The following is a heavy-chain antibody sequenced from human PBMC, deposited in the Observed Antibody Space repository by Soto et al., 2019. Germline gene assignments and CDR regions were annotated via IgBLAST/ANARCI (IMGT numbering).Heavy chain of an antibody. CDR2: INPNGGVT. CDR1: GDSFNDYY. CDR3: ARESGGATATLDYYYFYMDV. D-gene: IGHD5-12*01. V-gene: IGHV1-2*04. J-gene: IGHJ6*03. Sequence: QAQLVQSGAEVRKPGASVTVSCRSSGDSFNDYYIHWVRQAPGQGFEWMGWINPNGGVTKYAQKFQGWVSMTRDTSIRTVYMQLSRRRSDDTAVYYCARESGGATATLDYYYFYMDVWGTGTTVTVSS.